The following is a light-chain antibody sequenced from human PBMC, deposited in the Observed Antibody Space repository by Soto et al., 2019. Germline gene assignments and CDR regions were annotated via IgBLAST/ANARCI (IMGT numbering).Light chain of an antibody. J-gene: IGKJ5*01. Sequence: IQMPQSHPSVSASVGDRVTITCRASQDVGKWLAWYQQKPGKAPTLLIHGASSLQSGVPPRYSGSGYGTDFTLTISSLQPEDFATYYCQQANSFPITCGQGTRLEI. CDR2: GAS. CDR3: QQANSFPIT. V-gene: IGKV1-12*01. CDR1: QDVGKW.